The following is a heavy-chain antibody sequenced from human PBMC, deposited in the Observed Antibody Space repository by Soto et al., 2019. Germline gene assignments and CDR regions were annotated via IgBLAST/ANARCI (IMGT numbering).Heavy chain of an antibody. V-gene: IGHV1-46*03. CDR1: GYTFTSYY. CDR3: ARWSTEEAVGDYYYYYMDV. D-gene: IGHD6-19*01. CDR2: INPSGGST. Sequence: ASVKVSCKASGYTFTSYYMHWVRQAPGQGLEWMGIINPSGGSTSYAQKFQGRVTMTRDTSTSTVYMELSSLRSEDTAVYYCARWSTEEAVGDYYYYYMDVWGKGATVTVSS. J-gene: IGHJ6*03.